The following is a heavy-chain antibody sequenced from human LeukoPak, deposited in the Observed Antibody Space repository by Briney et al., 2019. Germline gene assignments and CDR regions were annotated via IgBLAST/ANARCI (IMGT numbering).Heavy chain of an antibody. CDR2: ISGGGGST. J-gene: IGHJ4*02. CDR1: GFTFSSYA. V-gene: IGHV3-23*01. D-gene: IGHD3-22*01. CDR3: AKGRPYYYDSSGPSAFDY. Sequence: PGGSLRLSCAASGFTFSSYAMSWVRQAPGKGLEWVSAISGGGGSTYYADSVKGRFTISRDNSKNTLYLQMNSLRAEDTAVYYCAKGRPYYYDSSGPSAFDYWGQGTLVTVSS.